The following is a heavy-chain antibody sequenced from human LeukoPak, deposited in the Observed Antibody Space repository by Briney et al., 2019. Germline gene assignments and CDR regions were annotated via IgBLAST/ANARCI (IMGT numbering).Heavy chain of an antibody. CDR3: ARGAFTRYGMATDY. Sequence: GGSLRLSCAASGFTFSSYAMHWVRQAPGKGLEWVAVISYDGSNKYYADSVKGRFTISRDNSKNTLYLQMNSLRAEDTAVYYCARGAFTRYGMATDYWGQGTLVTVSS. CDR2: ISYDGSNK. CDR1: GFTFSSYA. D-gene: IGHD3-9*01. V-gene: IGHV3-30-3*01. J-gene: IGHJ4*02.